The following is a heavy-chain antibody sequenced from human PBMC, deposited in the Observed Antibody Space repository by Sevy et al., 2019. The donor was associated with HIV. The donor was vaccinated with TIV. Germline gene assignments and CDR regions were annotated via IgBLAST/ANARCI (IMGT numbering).Heavy chain of an antibody. CDR2: ISSSGSNI. V-gene: IGHV3-11*01. J-gene: IGHJ4*02. CDR3: ARDLHRGLSGSTSGY. Sequence: GGSLRLSCAASGFTFSDYYMSWIRQAPGKGLEWVSYISSSGSNIYYADSVKGRSTVSRDNAKNSMYLQMNSLRAEDTALYYCARDLHRGLSGSTSGYWGQGTLVTVSS. CDR1: GFTFSDYY. D-gene: IGHD3-3*01.